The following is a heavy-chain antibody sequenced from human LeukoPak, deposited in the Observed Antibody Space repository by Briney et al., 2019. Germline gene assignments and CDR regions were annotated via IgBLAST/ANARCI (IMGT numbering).Heavy chain of an antibody. J-gene: IGHJ3*01. V-gene: IGHV1-18*01. Sequence: ASVKVSCKASGYSLTTYGITWVRQAPGQGLEWMGWVSPYNGNTNYAQHLQGRVTMTTDTSTTTAYMELRSLRSDDTAIYYCAREWGHYYDAWGQGTMDTVSS. CDR1: GYSLTTYG. CDR3: AREWGHYYDA. CDR2: VSPYNGNT. D-gene: IGHD3-22*01.